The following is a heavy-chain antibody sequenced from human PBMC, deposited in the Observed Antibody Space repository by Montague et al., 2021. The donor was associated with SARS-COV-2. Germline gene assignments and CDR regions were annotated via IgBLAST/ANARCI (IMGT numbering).Heavy chain of an antibody. J-gene: IGHJ6*02. Sequence: TLSLTCSVSSGSISTGHHWSWIRQHPIKGLEWIGYIYYSGSTYYNPSFKGRVTISIDTAKNQFSLELTSMTAADTAVYYCARDHGQWFGELWGHGLDVWGQGTTVIVSS. CDR2: IYYSGST. V-gene: IGHV4-31*03. CDR1: SGSISTGHH. CDR3: ARDHGQWFGELWGHGLDV. D-gene: IGHD3-10*01.